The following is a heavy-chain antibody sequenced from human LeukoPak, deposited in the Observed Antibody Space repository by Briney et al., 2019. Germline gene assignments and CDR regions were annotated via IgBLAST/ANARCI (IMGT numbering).Heavy chain of an antibody. CDR3: GKAPVTSCRSAYCYSFDS. CDR2: ISSSGSTI. V-gene: IGHV3-48*03. CDR1: GFTFSSYE. J-gene: IGHJ4*02. D-gene: IGHD3-22*01. Sequence: GGSLRLSCAASGFTFSSYEMNWVRQAPGKGLEWVSYISSSGSTIYYADSVKGRFTISRDNAKNSLYLQMNSLRAEDAAVYFCGKAPVTSCRSAYCYSFDSWGQGTLVTVSS.